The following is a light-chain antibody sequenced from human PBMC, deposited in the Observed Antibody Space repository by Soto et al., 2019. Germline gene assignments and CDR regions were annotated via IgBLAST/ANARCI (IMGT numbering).Light chain of an antibody. CDR3: QHYFSTPLT. CDR2: WAS. J-gene: IGKJ4*01. V-gene: IGKV4-1*01. CDR1: QSVLYSSNNKNY. Sequence: DIVMTQSPDSLAVSLGERATINCKSSQSVLYSSNNKNYLAWYQQKPGQPPKLLIYWASTLESGVPDRFSGSGSGTDFTLTISSLQAEDVAVYYCQHYFSTPLTFGGGTKVEIK.